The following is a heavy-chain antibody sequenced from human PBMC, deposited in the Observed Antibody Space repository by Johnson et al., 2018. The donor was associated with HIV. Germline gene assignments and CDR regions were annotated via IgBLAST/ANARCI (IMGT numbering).Heavy chain of an antibody. CDR1: GFTFSDHW. J-gene: IGHJ3*01. Sequence: VQLVESGGGLVQPGGSLRLSCGASGFTFSDHWMQWVRQAPGKGLVWVSRINGDGSRLTYADSVKGRFTIARDNAKNTLYLELKSLRSEDTAVYYCARTSCSVARCVGDDPFDVWGQGAMVTVPS. CDR3: ARTSCSVARCVGDDPFDV. D-gene: IGHD6-19*01. CDR2: INGDGSRL. V-gene: IGHV3-74*01.